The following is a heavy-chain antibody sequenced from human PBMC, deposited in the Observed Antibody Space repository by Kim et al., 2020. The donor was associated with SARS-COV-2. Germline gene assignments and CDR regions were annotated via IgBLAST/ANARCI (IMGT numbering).Heavy chain of an antibody. CDR1: GFTFSSYG. V-gene: IGHV3-30*03. Sequence: GGSLRLSCAASGFTFSSYGMHWVRQAPGKGLEWVAVISYDGSNKYYADSVKGRFTISRDNSKNTLYLQMNSLRAEDTAVYYCATLYGSGSYHRNYYYYGMDVWGQGTTVTVSS. CDR3: ATLYGSGSYHRNYYYYGMDV. J-gene: IGHJ6*02. D-gene: IGHD3-10*01. CDR2: ISYDGSNK.